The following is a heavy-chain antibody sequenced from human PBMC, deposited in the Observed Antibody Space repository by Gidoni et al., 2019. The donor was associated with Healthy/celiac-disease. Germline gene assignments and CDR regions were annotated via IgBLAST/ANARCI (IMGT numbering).Heavy chain of an antibody. J-gene: IGHJ4*02. CDR1: GFTFSRYG. V-gene: IGHV3-33*01. D-gene: IGHD2-8*01. CDR2: IWYDGSNK. CDR3: ARDCTNGVIDY. Sequence: QVQLVESGGVVVQPGRSLRLPCAASGFTFSRYGMHWVRQVPGKGLEWFAVIWYDGSNKYYADSVKGRFTISRDNSKNTLYLQMNSLRAEDTAVYYCARDCTNGVIDYWGQGTLVTVSS.